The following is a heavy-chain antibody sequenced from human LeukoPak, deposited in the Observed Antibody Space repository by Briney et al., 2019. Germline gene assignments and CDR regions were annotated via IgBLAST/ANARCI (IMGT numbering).Heavy chain of an antibody. CDR3: AKDQRDYSGSGSDY. D-gene: IGHD3-10*01. V-gene: IGHV3-30*02. J-gene: IGHJ4*02. Sequence: PGGSLRLSCAASGFTFSYYGMHWVRQAPGKGLEWVAFIRYDGSNKYYADSVKGRFTISRDNSKNTLYLQMNSLRAEETAVYYCAKDQRDYSGSGSDYWGQGTLVTVSS. CDR2: IRYDGSNK. CDR1: GFTFSYYG.